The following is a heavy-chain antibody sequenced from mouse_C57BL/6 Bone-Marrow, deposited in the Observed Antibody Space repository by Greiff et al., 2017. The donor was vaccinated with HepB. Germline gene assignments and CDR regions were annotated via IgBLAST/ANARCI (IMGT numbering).Heavy chain of an antibody. CDR2: ISSGSSTI. Sequence: EVKLMESGGGLVKPGGSLKLSCAASGFTFSDYGMHWVRQAPEKGLEWVAYISSGSSTIYYADTVKGRFTISRDNAKNTLFLQMTSLRSEDTAMYYCARRLRRAWFAYWGQGTLVTVSA. J-gene: IGHJ3*01. D-gene: IGHD2-4*01. CDR1: GFTFSDYG. CDR3: ARRLRRAWFAY. V-gene: IGHV5-17*01.